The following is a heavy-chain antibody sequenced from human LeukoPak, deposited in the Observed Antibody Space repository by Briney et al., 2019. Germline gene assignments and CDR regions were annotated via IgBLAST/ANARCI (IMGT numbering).Heavy chain of an antibody. Sequence: ASAKVSCKASGYTFTGYYMHWVRQAPGQGLEWMGWINPNSGGTNYAQKFQGRVTMTRDTSISTAYMELSRLRSDDTAVYYCARDLYYYDSSGYVDYWGQGTLVTVSS. J-gene: IGHJ4*02. V-gene: IGHV1-2*02. CDR3: ARDLYYYDSSGYVDY. CDR2: INPNSGGT. D-gene: IGHD3-22*01. CDR1: GYTFTGYY.